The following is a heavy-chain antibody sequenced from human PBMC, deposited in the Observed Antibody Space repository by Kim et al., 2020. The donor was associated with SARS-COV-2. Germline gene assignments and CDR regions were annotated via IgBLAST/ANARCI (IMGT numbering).Heavy chain of an antibody. CDR3: ARVGGNPEIVAKDFDY. V-gene: IGHV3-48*03. J-gene: IGHJ4*02. D-gene: IGHD2-21*01. CDR2: ISRSGSTI. Sequence: GGSLRLSCAASGFTFSSYEMNWVRQAPGKGLEWVSYISRSGSTIYYADSVKGRFTISRDNAKNSLYLQMNSLRAEDTAVYYCARVGGNPEIVAKDFDYWGRGKLVTVSS. CDR1: GFTFSSYE.